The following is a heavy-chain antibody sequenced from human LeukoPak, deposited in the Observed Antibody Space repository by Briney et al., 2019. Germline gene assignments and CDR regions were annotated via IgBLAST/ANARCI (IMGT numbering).Heavy chain of an antibody. CDR1: GGTLSSYA. CDR2: INPNSGGT. J-gene: IGHJ6*03. V-gene: IGHV1-2*02. D-gene: IGHD3-22*01. CDR3: ARGGYHSSGYYSHSYYYYMDV. Sequence: ASVKVSCKASGGTLSSYAISWVRQAPGQGLEWMGWINPNSGGTNYAQKFQGRVTMTRDTSISTAYMELSRLRSDDTAVYYCARGGYHSSGYYSHSYYYYMDVWGKGTTVTVSS.